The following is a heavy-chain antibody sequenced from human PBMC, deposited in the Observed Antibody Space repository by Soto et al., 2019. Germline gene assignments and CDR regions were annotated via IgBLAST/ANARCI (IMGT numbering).Heavy chain of an antibody. Sequence: HGESLKISCKGSGYSFTSYWIGWVRQMPGKGLEWMGIIYPGDSDTRYSPSFQGQVTISADKSISTAYLQWSSLKASDTAMYYCARGRSSSWYYYYYGMDVWGQGTTVTVSS. J-gene: IGHJ6*02. CDR3: ARGRSSSWYYYYYGMDV. CDR2: IYPGDSDT. D-gene: IGHD6-13*01. V-gene: IGHV5-51*01. CDR1: GYSFTSYW.